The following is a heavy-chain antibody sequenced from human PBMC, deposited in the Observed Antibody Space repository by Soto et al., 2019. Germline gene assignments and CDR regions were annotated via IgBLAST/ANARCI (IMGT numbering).Heavy chain of an antibody. V-gene: IGHV3-23*01. Sequence: GSLRLSCAASGFTFSSYAMSWVRQAPWKGLEWVSAISGSGGSTYYADSVKGRFTISRDNSKNTLYLQMNSLRAEDTAVYYCATRITIFGVVTSTFDYWGQGTLVTVAS. D-gene: IGHD3-3*01. CDR3: ATRITIFGVVTSTFDY. J-gene: IGHJ4*02. CDR1: GFTFSSYA. CDR2: ISGSGGST.